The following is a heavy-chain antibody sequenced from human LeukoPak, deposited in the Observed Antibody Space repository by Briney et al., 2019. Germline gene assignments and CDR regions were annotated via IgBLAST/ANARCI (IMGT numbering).Heavy chain of an antibody. CDR1: GFTFSSYA. D-gene: IGHD3-16*02. CDR3: AKTVSGSYSYQGGDY. CDR2: ISGSGGSA. J-gene: IGHJ4*02. Sequence: GGSLRLSCAASGFTFSSYAMTWVRQAPGQGLGWVSAISGSGGSAYYADSVKGRFTISRDNSKNTLYLQMNSLRAEDTAVYYCAKTVSGSYSYQGGDYWGQGTLVTVSS. V-gene: IGHV3-23*01.